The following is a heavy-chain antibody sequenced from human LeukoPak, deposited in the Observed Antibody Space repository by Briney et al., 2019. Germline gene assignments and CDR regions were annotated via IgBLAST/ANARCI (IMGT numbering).Heavy chain of an antibody. CDR2: INHSGST. V-gene: IGHV4-34*01. CDR1: GGSFSGYY. CDR3: ASGVSGSYYL. Sequence: SETLSLTCAVYGGSFSGYYWSWIRQPPGKGLEWIGEINHSGSTNYNPSLKSRVTISVDTSKNQFSLKLSSVTAADTAVYYCASGVSGSYYLWGQGTLVTVSS. J-gene: IGHJ4*02. D-gene: IGHD3-10*01.